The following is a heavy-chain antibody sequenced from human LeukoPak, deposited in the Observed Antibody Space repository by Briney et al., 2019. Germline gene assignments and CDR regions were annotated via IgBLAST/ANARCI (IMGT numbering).Heavy chain of an antibody. CDR3: ARGVDRPFSGYLPYFDY. CDR1: GFTFSNYA. Sequence: KPGGSLRLSCAASGFTFSNYAMNWVRQAPGKGLEWVSSISSSSSYIYYADSVKGRFTISRDNAKNSLYLQMNSLRAEDTAVYYCARGVDRPFSGYLPYFDYWGQGTLVTVSS. D-gene: IGHD3-22*01. CDR2: ISSSSSYI. J-gene: IGHJ4*02. V-gene: IGHV3-21*01.